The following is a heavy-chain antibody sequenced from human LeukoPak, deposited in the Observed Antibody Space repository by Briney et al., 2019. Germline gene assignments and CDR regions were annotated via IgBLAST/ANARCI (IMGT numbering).Heavy chain of an antibody. J-gene: IGHJ4*02. D-gene: IGHD3-22*01. Sequence: SVKVSCKASGGTFSSYAISWVRQAPGQGLEWMGGIIPIFGTANYAQKFQGRVTITADESTSTAYMELSSLRSDDTAVYYCARVDLYYDSSGYSQAANDYWGQGTLVTVSS. CDR2: IIPIFGTA. CDR1: GGTFSSYA. V-gene: IGHV1-69*13. CDR3: ARVDLYYDSSGYSQAANDY.